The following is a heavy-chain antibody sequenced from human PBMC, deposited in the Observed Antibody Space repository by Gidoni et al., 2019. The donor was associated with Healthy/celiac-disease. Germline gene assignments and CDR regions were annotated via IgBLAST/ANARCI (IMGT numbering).Heavy chain of an antibody. CDR1: GVTFSSYA. CDR3: AKVDGSGSYYPGYYGMDV. V-gene: IGHV3-23*01. CDR2: IRGSGGST. J-gene: IGHJ6*02. Sequence: EVQLLESGGGLVQPGGARRLSCEAAGVTFSSYAMSWVRQAPGKGLWLVSAIRGSGGSTSSADSVKGRFTISSDNSKNTLYLQMNSLSAEDTAVYYCAKVDGSGSYYPGYYGMDVWGQGTTVTVSS. D-gene: IGHD3-10*01.